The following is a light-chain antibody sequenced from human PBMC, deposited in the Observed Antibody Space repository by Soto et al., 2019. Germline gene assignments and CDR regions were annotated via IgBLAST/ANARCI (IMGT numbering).Light chain of an antibody. CDR2: DVS. CDR3: SSYTNSGSLGVV. CDR1: SSDVGSYDY. J-gene: IGLJ2*01. V-gene: IGLV2-14*01. Sequence: QSVLTQPASVSGSTGQSITISCSGTSSDVGSYDYVSWYQQHPGKAPKLIIYDVSNRPSGVSNRFSGSKSGNTASLTISGLQAEDEADYYCSSYTNSGSLGVVFGGGTKLTVL.